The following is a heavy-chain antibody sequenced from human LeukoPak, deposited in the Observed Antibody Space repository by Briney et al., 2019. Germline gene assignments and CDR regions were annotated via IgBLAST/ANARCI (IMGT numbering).Heavy chain of an antibody. Sequence: ASVKVSCKASGYTFTSYGISWVRQAPGQGLEWMGWINPNSGGTNYAQKFQGRVTMTRDTSISTAYMELSRLRSDDTAVYYCARGGDRLVTPYYGSSYWGQGTLVTVSS. D-gene: IGHD3-10*01. CDR3: ARGGDRLVTPYYGSSY. CDR1: GYTFTSYG. CDR2: INPNSGGT. J-gene: IGHJ4*02. V-gene: IGHV1-2*02.